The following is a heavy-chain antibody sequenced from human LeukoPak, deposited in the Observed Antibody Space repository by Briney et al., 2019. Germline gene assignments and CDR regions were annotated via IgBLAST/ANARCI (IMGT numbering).Heavy chain of an antibody. CDR2: ISGSGGST. V-gene: IGHV3-23*01. CDR3: AKDKGYSSGWYFNWFDP. CDR1: GSTFSSYA. J-gene: IGHJ5*02. D-gene: IGHD6-19*01. Sequence: GGSLRLSCAASGSTFSSYATSWVRQAPGKGLEWVSAISGSGGSTYYADSVKGRFTISRDNSKNTLYLQMNSLRAEDTAVYYCAKDKGYSSGWYFNWFDPWGQGTLVTVSS.